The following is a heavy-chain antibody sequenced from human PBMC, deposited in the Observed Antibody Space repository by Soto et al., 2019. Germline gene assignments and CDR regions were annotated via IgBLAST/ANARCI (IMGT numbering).Heavy chain of an antibody. J-gene: IGHJ4*02. V-gene: IGHV4-30-4*01. CDR1: GGSISSGDFY. CDR2: IYYSGST. Sequence: PSETLSLTCAVSGGSISSGDFYWRWIRQPPGKGLELIGNIYYSGSTYYNPSLRSRAIMSVDTSQNQFALKLSSLTAADTAVYFCARADDFSDRFDYWGQGAL. CDR3: ARADDFSDRFDY. D-gene: IGHD4-17*01.